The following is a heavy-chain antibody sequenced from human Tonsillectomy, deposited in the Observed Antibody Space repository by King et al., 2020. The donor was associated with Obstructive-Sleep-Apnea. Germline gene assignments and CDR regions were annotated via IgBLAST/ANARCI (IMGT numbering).Heavy chain of an antibody. Sequence: TLKESGPALVKPTQTLTLTCTFSGFSLSTSGMCVSWIRQPPGKALEWLARIDWDDDKYYSTSLKTRLTISKDTSKNQVVLTMTNMDPMDTGTFYCARIGWNVPDYWGQGTLVTVSS. V-gene: IGHV2-70*11. D-gene: IGHD1-1*01. CDR2: IDWDDDK. J-gene: IGHJ4*02. CDR3: ARIGWNVPDY. CDR1: GFSLSTSGMC.